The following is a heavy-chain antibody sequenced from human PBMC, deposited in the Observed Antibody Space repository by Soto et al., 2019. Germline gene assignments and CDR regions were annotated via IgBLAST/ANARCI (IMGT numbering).Heavy chain of an antibody. D-gene: IGHD5-18*01. Sequence: ASQTRSLTCTVSGVTISDYYWSWIRQPPGKGLESMGYIYYSGITNYNPSLKSRVTISVDTSKNQFSLKLSSVTAADTAVYYCASTLNSVMVNHSGYPQLSFASWGQGRLVTVS. CDR1: GVTISDYY. CDR3: ASTLNSVMVNHSGYPQLSFAS. CDR2: IYYSGIT. J-gene: IGHJ4*02. V-gene: IGHV4-59*01.